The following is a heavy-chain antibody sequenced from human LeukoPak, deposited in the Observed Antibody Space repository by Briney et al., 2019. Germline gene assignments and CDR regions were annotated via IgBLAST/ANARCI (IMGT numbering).Heavy chain of an antibody. V-gene: IGHV3-53*01. CDR2: IYSGGST. J-gene: IGHJ6*02. D-gene: IGHD3-3*01. Sequence: PGGSLRLSCAASGFTFSSYAMSWVRQAPGKGLEWVSVIYSGGSTYYADSVKGRFTISRDNSKNTLYLQMNSLRAEDTAVYYCARDKTTYYDFWSGYYVWGQGTTVTVSS. CDR1: GFTFSSYA. CDR3: ARDKTTYYDFWSGYYV.